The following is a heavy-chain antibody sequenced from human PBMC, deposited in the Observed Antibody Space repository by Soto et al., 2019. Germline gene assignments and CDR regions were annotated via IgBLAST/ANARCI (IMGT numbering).Heavy chain of an antibody. J-gene: IGHJ4*02. V-gene: IGHV4-59*12. CDR3: ASFMLADIVVVPAPLFDS. Sequence: SETLSLTCTVSGGSISSYYWSWIRQPPGKGLEWIGYVSYTGSTYYNPSLQSRVTISLGTSMNRFSLKLASVTAADTAVYYCASFMLADIVVVPAPLFDSGGQGTLVTVSS. CDR2: VSYTGST. CDR1: GGSISSYY. D-gene: IGHD2-2*01.